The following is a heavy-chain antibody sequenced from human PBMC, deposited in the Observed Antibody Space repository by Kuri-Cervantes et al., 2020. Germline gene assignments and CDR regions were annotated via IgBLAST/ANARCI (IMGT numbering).Heavy chain of an antibody. J-gene: IGHJ4*02. CDR1: GFTFGDYA. Sequence: GESLKISCTASGFTFGDYAMSWIRQAPGKGLEWVSSISSSSSYIYYADSVKGRFTISRDNAKNSLYLQMNSLRAEDTAVYYCASLYGSGSYGARPLDYWGQGTLVTVSS. D-gene: IGHD3-10*01. CDR2: ISSSSSYI. CDR3: ASLYGSGSYGARPLDY. V-gene: IGHV3-21*01.